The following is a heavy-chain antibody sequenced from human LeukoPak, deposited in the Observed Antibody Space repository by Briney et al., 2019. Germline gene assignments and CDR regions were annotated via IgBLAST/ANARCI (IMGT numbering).Heavy chain of an antibody. D-gene: IGHD5-12*01. V-gene: IGHV3-21*01. CDR3: ARVSGNGDT. J-gene: IGHJ5*02. CDR1: GFLFTDYS. CDR2: ISGSSNYI. Sequence: GGSLRLSCAASGFLFTDYSMTWVRQAPGKGLEWVSYISGSSNYIWYADSVKGRFTISRDNAKNSLDLQMNSLRAEDTAVYYCARVSGNGDTWGQGTLVSVSS.